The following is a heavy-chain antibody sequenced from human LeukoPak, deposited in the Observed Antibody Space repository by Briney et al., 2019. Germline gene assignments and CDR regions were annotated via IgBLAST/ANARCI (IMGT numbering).Heavy chain of an antibody. CDR1: GFNFINTW. Sequence: GGSLRLSCAASGFNFINTWMHWVRQAPGKGLVWVARIKNDGSGIIYADSVKGRFTISRDNAKNLLYLQMNSLRAEDTAVYYCARDLNDYGLGSYYINWFDPWGQGTLVTVSS. J-gene: IGHJ5*02. V-gene: IGHV3-74*01. CDR2: IKNDGSGI. D-gene: IGHD3-10*01. CDR3: ARDLNDYGLGSYYINWFDP.